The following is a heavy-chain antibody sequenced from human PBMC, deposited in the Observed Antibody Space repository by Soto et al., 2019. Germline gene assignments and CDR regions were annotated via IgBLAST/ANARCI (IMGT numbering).Heavy chain of an antibody. CDR1: GFAFSSYA. CDR3: ARALDGYNGFDY. CDR2: ISYDGSNK. D-gene: IGHD5-12*01. Sequence: PGGSLRLSCAASGFAFSSYAMHWVRQAPGKGLEWVAVISYDGSNKYYADSVKGRFTISRDNSKNTLYLQMNSLRAEDTAVYYCARALDGYNGFDYWGQGTLVTVSS. J-gene: IGHJ4*02. V-gene: IGHV3-30-3*01.